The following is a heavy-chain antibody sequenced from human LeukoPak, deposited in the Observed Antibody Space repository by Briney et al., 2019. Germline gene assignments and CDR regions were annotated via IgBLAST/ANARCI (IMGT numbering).Heavy chain of an antibody. CDR2: IDISGESV. J-gene: IGHJ5*02. CDR3: ARDSIAAARNWFDP. D-gene: IGHD6-13*01. V-gene: IGHV3-48*04. Sequence: GGSLRLSCAASGFTFSSYAMSWVRQAPGQGLEWISYIDISGESVYYADSVKGRFTISRDNAKNSLYLQMNSLRAEDTAVYYCARDSIAAARNWFDPWGQGTLVTVSS. CDR1: GFTFSSYA.